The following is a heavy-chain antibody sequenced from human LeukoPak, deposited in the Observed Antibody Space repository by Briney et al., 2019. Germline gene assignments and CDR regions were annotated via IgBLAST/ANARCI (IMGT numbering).Heavy chain of an antibody. Sequence: GRSLRLSCAASGFTFSSYGMHWVRQAPGKGLEWVALITYDGYYKYYSDSVKGRFTISSDTSKNTMYLQMNSLRAEDTAVYYCARDLSPVVRASPMGYWGQGTLVTVSS. CDR3: ARDLSPVVRASPMGY. D-gene: IGHD3-10*01. CDR1: GFTFSSYG. CDR2: ITYDGYYK. J-gene: IGHJ4*02. V-gene: IGHV3-30*03.